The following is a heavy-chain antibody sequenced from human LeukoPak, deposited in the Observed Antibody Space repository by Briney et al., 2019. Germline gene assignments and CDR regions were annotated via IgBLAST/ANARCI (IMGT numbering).Heavy chain of an antibody. CDR1: GGSISSSSNY. CDR2: IYSSGST. CDR3: ASEDYYGSGRLY. V-gene: IGHV4-39*01. J-gene: IGHJ4*02. Sequence: ESSETLSLTCTVSGGSISSSSNYWGWIRQPPGKGLEWIGSIYSSGSTYYNLSLESRVTISVDTSKNQFSLKLSSVSVADMAVYYFASEDYYGSGRLYWGQGTLVTVSS. D-gene: IGHD3-10*01.